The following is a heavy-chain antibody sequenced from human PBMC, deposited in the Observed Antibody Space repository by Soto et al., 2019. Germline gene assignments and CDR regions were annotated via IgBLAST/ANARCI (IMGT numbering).Heavy chain of an antibody. Sequence: QVQLVQSGAEVKKPGASVKVYCKASGYIFTSYGISWVRQAPGQGLEWMGWISVYNGNTNYAQKLQGRVTMTTDTSTSTADMELRSLRSDDTAVYYCARDPLNWNYAFHYWGQGTLVTVSS. CDR2: ISVYNGNT. V-gene: IGHV1-18*01. CDR1: GYIFTSYG. CDR3: ARDPLNWNYAFHY. D-gene: IGHD1-7*01. J-gene: IGHJ4*02.